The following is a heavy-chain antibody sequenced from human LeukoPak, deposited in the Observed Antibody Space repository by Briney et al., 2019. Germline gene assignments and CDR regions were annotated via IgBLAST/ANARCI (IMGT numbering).Heavy chain of an antibody. CDR3: ARVRGSWSFFFDY. V-gene: IGHV1-2*02. J-gene: IGHJ4*02. Sequence: GASVKVSCKASGYTFTGYYMHWVRQAPGQGLEWMGWINPNSGGTNYAQKFQGRVTMTRDTSISTAYMELSRLRSDDTAVYYCARVRGSWSFFFDYWGQGTLVTVSS. CDR1: GYTFTGYY. CDR2: INPNSGGT. D-gene: IGHD6-13*01.